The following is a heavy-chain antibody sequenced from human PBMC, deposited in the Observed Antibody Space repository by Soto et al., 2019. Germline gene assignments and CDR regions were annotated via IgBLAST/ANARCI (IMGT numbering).Heavy chain of an antibody. CDR1: GFTFSLYS. V-gene: IGHV3-48*02. CDR2: ISRSSTGI. Sequence: EVQLVESGGGLVQPGGSLRHSCAASGFTFSLYSMSWVRQAPGKGLEWVSYISRSSTGIHYADSVKGRFTISRDDATNSMPLQMNSLRDGDTAVYYCARAVTWGLDVWGQGTTVSISS. J-gene: IGHJ6*02. D-gene: IGHD3-10*01. CDR3: ARAVTWGLDV.